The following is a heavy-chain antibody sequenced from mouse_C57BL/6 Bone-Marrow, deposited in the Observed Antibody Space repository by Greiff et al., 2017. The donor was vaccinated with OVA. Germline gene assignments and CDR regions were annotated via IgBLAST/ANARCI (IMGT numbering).Heavy chain of an antibody. D-gene: IGHD3-2*02. J-gene: IGHJ4*01. CDR1: GFTFSDYG. V-gene: IGHV5-17*01. CDR3: ARRAQATFYAMDY. CDR2: ISSGRSTI. Sequence: EVQLQESGGGLVKPGGSLKLSCAASGFTFSDYGMHWVRQAPEKGLEWVAYISSGRSTIYYADKVKGRVTISRDNAKNTLFLQMTSLRSEDTAMYYCARRAQATFYAMDYWGQGTSVTVSS.